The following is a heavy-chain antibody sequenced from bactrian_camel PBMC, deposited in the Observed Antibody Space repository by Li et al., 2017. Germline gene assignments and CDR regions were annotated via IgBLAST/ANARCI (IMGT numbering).Heavy chain of an antibody. J-gene: IGHJ6*01. V-gene: IGHV3S45*01. CDR3: ATLTWCRVVDGIILPTDFSY. CDR1: GNTYGNYC. CDR2: LKTGGNCP. Sequence: HVQLVESGGGSVQAGGSLKLSCRVSGNTYGNYCVGWFRQAPGKEPEGIASLKTGGNCPHYADSVKGRFTISRDNAENILYLQMNTLKPEDTSMYYCATLTWCRVVDGIILPTDFSYWAQGTQVTVS. D-gene: IGHD2*01.